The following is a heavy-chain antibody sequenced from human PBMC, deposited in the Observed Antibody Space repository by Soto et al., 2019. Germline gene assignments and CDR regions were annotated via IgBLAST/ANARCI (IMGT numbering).Heavy chain of an antibody. CDR2: INQNGST. CDR3: ARCGYSYGPYNWFDP. D-gene: IGHD5-18*01. V-gene: IGHV4-34*01. CDR1: GGSFSGYY. Sequence: QVQLQQWGAGLLKPSETLSLTCAVYGGSFSGYYWSWIRQPPGKGLEWIGEINQNGSTNYNPSLKSRVTISVDTSRNQFSLKLSSVTAADTAGYYCARCGYSYGPYNWFDPWGQGTLVTVSS. J-gene: IGHJ5*02.